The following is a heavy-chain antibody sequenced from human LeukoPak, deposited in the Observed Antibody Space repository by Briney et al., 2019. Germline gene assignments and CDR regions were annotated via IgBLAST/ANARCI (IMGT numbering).Heavy chain of an antibody. V-gene: IGHV3-23*01. CDR2: ISGSGGST. CDR3: AILIVVVPAAADAFDI. Sequence: GGSLKLSCAASGFTFSSYAMSWVRQAPGKGLEWVSAISGSGGSTYYADSVKGRFTISRDNSKNTPYLQMNSLRAEDTAVYYCAILIVVVPAAADAFDIWGQGTMVTVSS. CDR1: GFTFSSYA. J-gene: IGHJ3*02. D-gene: IGHD2-2*01.